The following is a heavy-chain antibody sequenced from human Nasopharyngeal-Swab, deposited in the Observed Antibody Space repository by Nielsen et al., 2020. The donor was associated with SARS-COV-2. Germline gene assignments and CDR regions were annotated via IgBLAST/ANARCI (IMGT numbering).Heavy chain of an antibody. J-gene: IGHJ6*02. Sequence: ASVKVSCKASGYTFTSYYMHWVRQAPGQGLEWMGIINPSGGSTSYAQKFQGRVTMTRDTSTSTVYMGLSSLRSEDKAVYYCARLSRYYYYGMDVWGQGTTVTVSS. V-gene: IGHV1-46*01. CDR2: INPSGGST. CDR3: ARLSRYYYYGMDV. CDR1: GYTFTSYY. D-gene: IGHD2-2*01.